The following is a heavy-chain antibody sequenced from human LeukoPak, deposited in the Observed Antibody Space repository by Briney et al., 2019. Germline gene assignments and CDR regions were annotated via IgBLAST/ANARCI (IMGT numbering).Heavy chain of an antibody. CDR2: IRYDGSDK. V-gene: IGHV3-30*02. Sequence: GGSLRLSCAASGSTFGNYGTHWVRQAPGKGLEWVAFIRYDGSDKYYADSVKGRFTISRDNSKNTLYLQMNSLRPEDTAVYFCSGSYSYWGQGTLVTVSS. J-gene: IGHJ4*02. D-gene: IGHD1-26*01. CDR1: GSTFGNYG. CDR3: SGSYSY.